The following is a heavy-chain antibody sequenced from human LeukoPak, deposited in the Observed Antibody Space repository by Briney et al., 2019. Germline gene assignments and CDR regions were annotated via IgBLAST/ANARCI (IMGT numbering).Heavy chain of an antibody. V-gene: IGHV4-31*03. CDR1: GGSISSDNHY. J-gene: IGHJ5*01. Sequence: PSQTLSLTCTVSGGSISSDNHYCSWIRQHPGKGLEWIGYINYSRNTHYNPSLKSRGTISVDTSKNQFSLKLNSVTAADTAVYYCARVGYEYVWGSYRYGWFDPWGQGTLVTVSS. D-gene: IGHD3-16*02. CDR3: ARVGYEYVWGSYRYGWFDP. CDR2: INYSRNT.